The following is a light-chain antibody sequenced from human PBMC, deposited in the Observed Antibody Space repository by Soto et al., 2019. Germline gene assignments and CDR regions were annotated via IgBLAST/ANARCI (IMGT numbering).Light chain of an antibody. Sequence: DIQMTQSPSTLSASVGDRVTITCRASQSISSWLAWYQQKPGKAPKLLIYKASSLESGVPSIFSGSGSGTEFTLTISSLQPDDFATYYCQQYSSYPLPFGGGPKVDIK. CDR1: QSISSW. CDR2: KAS. J-gene: IGKJ4*01. V-gene: IGKV1-5*03. CDR3: QQYSSYPLP.